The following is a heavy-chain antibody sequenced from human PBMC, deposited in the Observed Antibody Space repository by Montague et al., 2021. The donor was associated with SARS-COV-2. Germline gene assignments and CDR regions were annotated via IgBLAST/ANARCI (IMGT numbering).Heavy chain of an antibody. D-gene: IGHD3-9*01. CDR1: GFTFSSYG. CDR3: ASQDYDTLTGFRYHYYGMDV. V-gene: IGHV3-33*01. CDR2: IWYDGSNK. Sequence: SLRLSCAASGFTFSSYGMHWVRQAPGKGLEWVAVIWYDGSNKYYAGSVKGRFTISRDNSKNTLYLQMNSLRAEDTAVYYCASQDYDTLTGFRYHYYGMDVWGQGTTVTVSS. J-gene: IGHJ6*02.